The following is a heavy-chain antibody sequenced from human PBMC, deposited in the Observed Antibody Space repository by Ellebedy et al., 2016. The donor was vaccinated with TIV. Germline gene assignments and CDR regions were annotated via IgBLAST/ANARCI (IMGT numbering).Heavy chain of an antibody. CDR3: ARAGPFGPWLRLYYYYYLEV. CDR1: GRSLNNYY. J-gene: IGHJ6*03. CDR2: VNLRGYS. Sequence: MPSETLSLTCDVVGRSLNNYYWSWIRQAPGKGLEWIGEVNLRGYSKYEPSLESRVTISVDTSNNRFSLKLTSVTAADTAVYFCARAGPFGPWLRLYYYYYLEVWGQGTTVTVSS. V-gene: IGHV4-34*01. D-gene: IGHD3-9*01.